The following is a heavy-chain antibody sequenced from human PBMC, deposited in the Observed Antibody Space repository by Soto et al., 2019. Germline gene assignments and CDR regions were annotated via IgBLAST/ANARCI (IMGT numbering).Heavy chain of an antibody. D-gene: IGHD3-9*01. Sequence: ASVKVSCKEPGYTFTSYYMHWVRQAPGQGLEWMGIINPSGGSTSYAQKFQGRVTMTRDTSTSTVYMELSSLRSEDTAVYYCAREGGDDILTGYYKDMGPYFDYWGQGTLVTVSS. V-gene: IGHV1-46*03. J-gene: IGHJ4*02. CDR3: AREGGDDILTGYYKDMGPYFDY. CDR2: INPSGGST. CDR1: GYTFTSYY.